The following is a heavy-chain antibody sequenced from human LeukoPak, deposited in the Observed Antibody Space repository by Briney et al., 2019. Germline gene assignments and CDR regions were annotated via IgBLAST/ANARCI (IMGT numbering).Heavy chain of an antibody. D-gene: IGHD3-10*01. CDR3: ARGGYYYGSGSHGLPDY. J-gene: IGHJ4*02. CDR2: IYYSGST. Sequence: PSETLSLTRSVSGDSISTSSYYWGWIRQPPGKGLEWIGTIYYSGSTYYNPSLESRVTMSVDTSKNQFSLKLSSVTAADTAVYYCARGGYYYGSGSHGLPDYWGQGTLVTVSS. V-gene: IGHV4-39*07. CDR1: GDSISTSSYY.